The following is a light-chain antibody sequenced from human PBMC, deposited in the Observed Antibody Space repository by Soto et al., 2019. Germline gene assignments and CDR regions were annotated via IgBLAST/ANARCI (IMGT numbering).Light chain of an antibody. V-gene: IGKV1-27*01. CDR3: QKDTRALT. CDR1: QGISNY. Sequence: DLPMTQSPSSLSASVGDRVTITYRASQGISNYIAWYQQKPWKVPELLIYAASTLQSGDPSRFSGSGSGTDFTLYISSLQTGDVETYYCQKDTRALTFGGGTNVEIK. CDR2: AAS. J-gene: IGKJ4*01.